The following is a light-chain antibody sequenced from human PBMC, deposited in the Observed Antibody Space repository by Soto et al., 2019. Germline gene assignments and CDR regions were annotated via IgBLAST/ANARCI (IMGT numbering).Light chain of an antibody. V-gene: IGKV1-5*01. Sequence: DIQLTQSPFTLSGSVGDGVSLTCLASQTISSWLAWYQQQARKAPKLLIYQASTVKSGVPTLIGGGGSGTESTLIISSLQHDDFATYYCQQYSSYSFGQGTKVDIK. J-gene: IGKJ1*01. CDR1: QTISSW. CDR2: QAS. CDR3: QQYSSYS.